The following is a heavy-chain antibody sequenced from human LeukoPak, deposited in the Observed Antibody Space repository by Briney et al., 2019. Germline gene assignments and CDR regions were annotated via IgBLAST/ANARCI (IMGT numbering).Heavy chain of an antibody. CDR1: GFTFSNYA. J-gene: IGHJ3*02. CDR2: ISYDGSNK. Sequence: GGSLRLSCAASGFTFSNYAMHWVRQAPGKGLEWVTVISYDGSNKYYADSVKGRFTISRDNSKNTLYLQMNSLRAEDTAVYYCARDGVGSDAFDIWGQGTMVTVSS. V-gene: IGHV3-30*04. CDR3: ARDGVGSDAFDI. D-gene: IGHD3-3*01.